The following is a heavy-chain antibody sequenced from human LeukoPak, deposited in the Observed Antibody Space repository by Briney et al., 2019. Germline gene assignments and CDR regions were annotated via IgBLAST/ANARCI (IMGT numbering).Heavy chain of an antibody. CDR1: GGTFSSYA. CDR3: AIKADNWYFDL. J-gene: IGHJ2*01. V-gene: IGHV1-69*13. CDR2: IIPIFGTA. D-gene: IGHD6-13*01. Sequence: ASVKVSCKASGGTFSSYAISWVRQAPGQGLEWMGGIIPIFGTANYAQKFQGRVTITADESTSTAYMELSSLRSEDTAVYYCAIKADNWYFDLWGRGTLVTVPS.